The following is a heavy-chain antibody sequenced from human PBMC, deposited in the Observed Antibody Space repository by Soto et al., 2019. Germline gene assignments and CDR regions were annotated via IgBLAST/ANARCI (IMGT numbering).Heavy chain of an antibody. CDR1: GFTFSTYA. CDR3: AKRKYNYDSRSPEHYFDY. CDR2: ISGSGGTT. Sequence: HPGGSLRLSCAASGFTFSTYAMGWVRQAPGKGLEWVSSISGSGGTTFYADSVKGRFTISRDNSKNTLYLQMNSLRAEDTAVYYCAKRKYNYDSRSPEHYFDYWGLGILVTVSS. D-gene: IGHD3-10*01. J-gene: IGHJ4*02. V-gene: IGHV3-23*01.